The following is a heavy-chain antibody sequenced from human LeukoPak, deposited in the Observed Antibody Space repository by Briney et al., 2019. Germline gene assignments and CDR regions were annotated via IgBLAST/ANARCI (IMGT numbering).Heavy chain of an antibody. D-gene: IGHD5-18*01. CDR3: ARSPTTMVPYFDY. CDR2: ISAYNGNT. CDR1: GYTFTNYV. Sequence: ASVKVFCKASGYTFTNYVISWVRQAPGQGLEWMGWISAYNGNTDYPQNLQGRVTMTTDTSTSTAYMDLRSLRSDDTAVYYCARSPTTMVPYFDYWGQGTLVTVSS. V-gene: IGHV1-18*01. J-gene: IGHJ4*02.